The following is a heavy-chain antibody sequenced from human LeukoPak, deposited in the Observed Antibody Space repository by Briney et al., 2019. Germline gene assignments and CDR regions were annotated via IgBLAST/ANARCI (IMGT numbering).Heavy chain of an antibody. CDR1: GASVSRNW. CDR3: ARHPTLAYYDFWSGYYPYYMDV. CDR2: IYYSGST. Sequence: PSGTLSLTCTVSGASVSRNWWSWVRQPPGRGLEWIGSIYYSGSTYYNPSLKSRVTISVDTSKNQFSLKPSSVTAADTAVYYCARHPTLAYYDFWSGYYPYYMDVWGKGTTVTVSS. J-gene: IGHJ6*03. V-gene: IGHV4-39*01. D-gene: IGHD3-3*01.